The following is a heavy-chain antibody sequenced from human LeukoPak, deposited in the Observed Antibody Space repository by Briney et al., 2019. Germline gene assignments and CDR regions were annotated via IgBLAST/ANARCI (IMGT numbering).Heavy chain of an antibody. Sequence: ASVKVSCKASGYTFTGYYMHWVRQAPGQGLEWMGWINPNSGGTNYAQKFQGRVTMTRDTSISTAYMKLSRLRSDDTAVYYCARDSGYAYSIDYWGQGTLVTVSS. J-gene: IGHJ4*02. CDR3: ARDSGYAYSIDY. D-gene: IGHD5-12*01. CDR1: GYTFTGYY. V-gene: IGHV1-2*02. CDR2: INPNSGGT.